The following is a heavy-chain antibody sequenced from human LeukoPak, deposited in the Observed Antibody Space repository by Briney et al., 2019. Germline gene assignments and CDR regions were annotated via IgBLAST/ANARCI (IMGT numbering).Heavy chain of an antibody. CDR3: ARARRSSIAGRPRDFDY. V-gene: IGHV4-34*01. D-gene: IGHD6-6*01. Sequence: PSETLSLTCAVSGGSFSGYYWSWLRQPPGKGLEWIGEINHSGSTNYNPSLKSRVTISVDTSKNQFSLKLSSVTAADTAVYYCARARRSSIAGRPRDFDYWGQGTLVTVSS. CDR2: INHSGST. CDR1: GGSFSGYY. J-gene: IGHJ4*02.